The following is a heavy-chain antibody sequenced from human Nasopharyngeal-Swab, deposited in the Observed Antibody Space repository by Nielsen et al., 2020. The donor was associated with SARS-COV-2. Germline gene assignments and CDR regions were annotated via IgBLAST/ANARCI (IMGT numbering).Heavy chain of an antibody. CDR1: GFTFSGSA. J-gene: IGHJ4*02. V-gene: IGHV3-73*01. D-gene: IGHD5-18*01. CDR3: THGDTAMVTGASY. Sequence: GESLKISCAASGFTFSGSAMHWVRQASGKGLEWVGRIRSKANSYATAYAASVKGRFTISRDDSKNTAYLQMNSLKTEDTAVYYCTHGDTAMVTGASYWGQGTLVTVSS. CDR2: IRSKANSYAT.